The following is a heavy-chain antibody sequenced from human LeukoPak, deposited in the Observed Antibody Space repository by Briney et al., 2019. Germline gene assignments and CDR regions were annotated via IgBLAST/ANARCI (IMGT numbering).Heavy chain of an antibody. CDR3: AREVTGSKGV. J-gene: IGHJ6*04. D-gene: IGHD2-2*01. Sequence: SETLSLTCTVSGGSISTYYWSWIRQPPGKGLEWIGYIYYSGSTNYNASLKSRVTISVDTSKTQFSLKLNSVTAADTAVYYCAREVTGSKGVWGKGTTVTVSS. CDR1: GGSISTYY. V-gene: IGHV4-59*01. CDR2: IYYSGST.